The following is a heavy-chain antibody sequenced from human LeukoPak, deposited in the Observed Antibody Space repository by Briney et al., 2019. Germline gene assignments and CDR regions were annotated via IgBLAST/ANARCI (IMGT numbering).Heavy chain of an antibody. CDR1: GYTFTNYG. Sequence: ASVKVSCKASGYTFTNYGITWVRQAPGRGLQCMGGISTYNGNTHYAQKFQGRVTITADKSTSTAYMELSSLRSEDTAVYYCARDIGGGSSGWYFDYGMDVWGQGTTVTVSS. CDR2: ISTYNGNT. J-gene: IGHJ6*02. V-gene: IGHV1-18*01. D-gene: IGHD6-19*01. CDR3: ARDIGGGSSGWYFDYGMDV.